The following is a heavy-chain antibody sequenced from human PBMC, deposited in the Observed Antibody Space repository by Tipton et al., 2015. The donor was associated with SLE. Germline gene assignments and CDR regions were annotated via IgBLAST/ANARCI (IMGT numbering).Heavy chain of an antibody. Sequence: LRLSCTVPGGSISSSNYYWGWIRQPPGKGLEWIGSIYYTGSTYYNPSLKSRVAISIDTSKDQFSLKVNSVTAADTAVYYCARDITSSGVSDYWGQGALVTVSS. J-gene: IGHJ4*02. V-gene: IGHV4-39*07. D-gene: IGHD6-19*01. CDR3: ARDITSSGVSDY. CDR2: IYYTGST. CDR1: GGSISSSNYY.